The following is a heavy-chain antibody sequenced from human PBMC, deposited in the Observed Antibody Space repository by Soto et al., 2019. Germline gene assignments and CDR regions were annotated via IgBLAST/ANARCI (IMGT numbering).Heavy chain of an antibody. CDR2: INPNSGGT. V-gene: IGHV1-2*02. J-gene: IGHJ4*02. D-gene: IGHD5-18*01. CDR3: ARAPFVDTASSSGY. Sequence: ASEKVSCKASGYTFTGYYMHWVRQAPGQGLEWMGWINPNSGGTNYAQKFQGRVTISRDNSKNTLYLQMNSLRTEDTAVYYCARAPFVDTASSSGYWGQGTLVTVSS. CDR1: GYTFTGYY.